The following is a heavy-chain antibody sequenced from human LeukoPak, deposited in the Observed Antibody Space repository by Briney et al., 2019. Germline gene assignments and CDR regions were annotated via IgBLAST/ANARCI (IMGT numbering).Heavy chain of an antibody. CDR2: INPSGGST. Sequence: ASVKVSCKASGYAFTSYYMHWVRQAPGQGLEWMGIINPSGGSTSYAQKFQGRVTMTRDTSTSTVYMELSSLRSKDTAVYYCARGEAAAGTEGAFDIWGQGTMVTVSS. CDR1: GYAFTSYY. D-gene: IGHD6-13*01. CDR3: ARGEAAAGTEGAFDI. J-gene: IGHJ3*02. V-gene: IGHV1-46*01.